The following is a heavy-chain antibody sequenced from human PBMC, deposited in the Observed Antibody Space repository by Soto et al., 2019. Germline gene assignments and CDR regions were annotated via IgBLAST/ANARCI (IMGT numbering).Heavy chain of an antibody. J-gene: IGHJ6*03. CDR3: TTFIYPDIVVVPAQDYYYYYMDV. CDR2: IKSKTDGGTT. Sequence: EVQLVESGGGLVKPGGSLGLSCAASGFTFSNAWMSWVRQAPGKGLEWVGRIKSKTDGGTTDYAAPVKGRFTISRDDSKNTLYLQMNSLKTEDTAVYYCTTFIYPDIVVVPAQDYYYYYMDVWGKGTTVTVSS. V-gene: IGHV3-15*01. D-gene: IGHD2-2*01. CDR1: GFTFSNAW.